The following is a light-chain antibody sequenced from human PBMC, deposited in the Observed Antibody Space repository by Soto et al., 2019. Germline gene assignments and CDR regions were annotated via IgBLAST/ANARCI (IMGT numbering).Light chain of an antibody. J-gene: IGKJ1*01. Sequence: EIVLTQSPGTLSLSPGERATLSCRASQSVARRNLAWYQQKSGQAPRPLIYGASSRAIHTPDRFSGSGSGTDFTLTISGLQPEDFAVYYCQHSGNSLWTFGQGTKVDI. CDR3: QHSGNSLWT. CDR1: QSVARRN. CDR2: GAS. V-gene: IGKV3-20*01.